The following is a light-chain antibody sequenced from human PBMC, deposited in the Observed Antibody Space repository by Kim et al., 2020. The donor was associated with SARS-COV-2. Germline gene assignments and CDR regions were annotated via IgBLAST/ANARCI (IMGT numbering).Light chain of an antibody. V-gene: IGLV1-40*01. CDR2: GNS. J-gene: IGLJ2*01. Sequence: QRVTISCTGSSSNIGAGYDVHWYQQLPGTAPKLLIYGNSNRPSGVPDRFSGSKSGTSASLAITGLQAEDEADYYCQSYDSSLSGVVFGGVTQLTVL. CDR1: SSNIGAGYD. CDR3: QSYDSSLSGVV.